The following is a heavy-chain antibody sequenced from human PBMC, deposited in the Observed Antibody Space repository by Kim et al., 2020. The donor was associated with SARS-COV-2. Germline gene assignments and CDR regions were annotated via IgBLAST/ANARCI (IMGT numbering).Heavy chain of an antibody. CDR2: IIPIFGTA. J-gene: IGHJ6*02. CDR1: GGTFSSYA. V-gene: IGHV1-69*13. D-gene: IGHD3-22*01. Sequence: SVKVSCKASGGTFSSYAISWVRQAPGQGLEWMGGIIPIFGTANYAQKFQGRVTITADESTSTAYMELSSLGSEDTAVYYCARDSHSWGDSSGANGMDVWGQGTTVTVSS. CDR3: ARDSHSWGDSSGANGMDV.